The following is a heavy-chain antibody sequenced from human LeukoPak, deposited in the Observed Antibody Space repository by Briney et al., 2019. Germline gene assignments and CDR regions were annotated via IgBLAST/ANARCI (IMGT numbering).Heavy chain of an antibody. CDR3: ARGYYSGSYYY. CDR1: GGTFSSYA. Sequence: SVKVSCKASGGTFSSYAISWVRQAPGQGLEWMGRIIPILGIANYAQKFQGRVTITADKSTSTAYMELSSLRSEDTAVYYCARGYYSGSYYYWGQGTLVTVSS. V-gene: IGHV1-69*04. J-gene: IGHJ4*02. CDR2: IIPILGIA. D-gene: IGHD1-26*01.